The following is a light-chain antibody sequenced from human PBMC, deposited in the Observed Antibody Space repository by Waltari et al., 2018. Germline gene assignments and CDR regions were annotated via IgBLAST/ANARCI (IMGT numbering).Light chain of an antibody. J-gene: IGKJ4*01. V-gene: IGKV3-11*01. CDR1: QSVSDY. Sequence: EVVLTQSPATLSLSPGERATLSCRASQSVSDYLVWYQQKPGQTPRLLVYDASKRATGIPPRCRGSGSGTDFTLTISSLEPEDIAVYYCQHRSTWRHTFGGGTKVEIK. CDR3: QHRSTWRHT. CDR2: DAS.